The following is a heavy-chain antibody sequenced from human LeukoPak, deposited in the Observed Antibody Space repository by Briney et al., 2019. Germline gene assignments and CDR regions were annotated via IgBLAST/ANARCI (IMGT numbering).Heavy chain of an antibody. J-gene: IGHJ6*02. CDR3: AREAGGSGSYYSYYYGMDV. Sequence: GGSLRPSCAASGFTFSSYGMHWVRQAPGKGLEWVAVIWYDGSNKYYADSVKGRFTISRDNSKNTLYLQMNSLRAEDTAVYYCAREAGGSGSYYSYYYGMDVWGQGTTVTVSS. D-gene: IGHD3-10*01. CDR1: GFTFSSYG. CDR2: IWYDGSNK. V-gene: IGHV3-33*01.